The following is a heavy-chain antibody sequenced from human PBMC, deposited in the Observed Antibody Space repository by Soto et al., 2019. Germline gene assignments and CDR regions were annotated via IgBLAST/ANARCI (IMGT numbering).Heavy chain of an antibody. Sequence: GASVKVSCKASGYTFTTYFMHWVRQAPGQGLEWMGIINPSGGSTSYAQKFQGRVTMTRDTSTSTVYMELSSLRSDDTAVYYCARDLRSPRTQWLVSDSFDIWGQGTMVTVSS. CDR1: GYTFTTYF. V-gene: IGHV1-46*01. D-gene: IGHD6-19*01. CDR3: ARDLRSPRTQWLVSDSFDI. J-gene: IGHJ3*02. CDR2: INPSGGST.